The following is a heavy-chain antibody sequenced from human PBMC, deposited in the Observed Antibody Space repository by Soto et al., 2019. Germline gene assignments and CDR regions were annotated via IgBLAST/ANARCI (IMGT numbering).Heavy chain of an antibody. CDR3: ARRVSGSYYIDY. D-gene: IGHD3-10*01. V-gene: IGHV4-39*01. CDR1: GGSISSSSYY. Sequence: SETLSLTCTVSGGSISSSSYYWGWIRQPPGKGLEWIGSIYYSGSTYYNPSLKSRVTISVDTSKNQFSLKLSSVTAADTAVYYCARRVSGSYYIDYWGQGTLVTVSS. CDR2: IYYSGST. J-gene: IGHJ4*02.